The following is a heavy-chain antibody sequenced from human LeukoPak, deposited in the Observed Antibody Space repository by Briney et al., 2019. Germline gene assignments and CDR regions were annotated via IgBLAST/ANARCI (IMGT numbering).Heavy chain of an antibody. CDR2: IYYSGST. D-gene: IGHD2-21*02. J-gene: IGHJ4*02. CDR3: AREGFGDFPYYFDY. Sequence: SETLSLTCTVSGGSISSGGYYWSWIRQHPGKGLEWVGYIYYSGSTYYNPSLKSRVTISVDTSKNQFSLKLSSVTAADTAVYYCAREGFGDFPYYFDYWGQGTLVTVSS. V-gene: IGHV4-31*03. CDR1: GGSISSGGYY.